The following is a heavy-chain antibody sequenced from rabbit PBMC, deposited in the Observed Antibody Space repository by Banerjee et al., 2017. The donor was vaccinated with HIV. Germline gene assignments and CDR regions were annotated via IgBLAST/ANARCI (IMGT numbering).Heavy chain of an antibody. J-gene: IGHJ4*01. Sequence: QSLEESGGDLVKPGASLTLTCKASGFSFSSGYDMCWVRQAPGKGLEWIACIYTGNGNTYYASWAKGRFTISKTSSTTVTLQMTSLTAADTATYFCARDAGSSPYIDGCFNLWGPGTLVTVS. CDR1: GFSFSSGYD. CDR2: IYTGNGNT. CDR3: ARDAGSSPYIDGCFNL. V-gene: IGHV1S40*01. D-gene: IGHD4-2*01.